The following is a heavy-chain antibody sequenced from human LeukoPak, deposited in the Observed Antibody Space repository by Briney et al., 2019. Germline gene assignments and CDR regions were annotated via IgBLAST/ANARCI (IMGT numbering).Heavy chain of an antibody. V-gene: IGHV1-8*01. CDR3: AREGVYNWNHNSYYYMDV. CDR2: MNPNSGNT. CDR1: GYTFTSYD. Sequence: ASVKVSCKASGYTFTSYDINWVRQATGQGLEWMGWMNPNSGNTGYAQKFQGRVTMTRNTSISTAYMELSSLRSEDTAVYYCAREGVYNWNHNSYYYMDVWGKGTTVTVSS. J-gene: IGHJ6*03. D-gene: IGHD1-14*01.